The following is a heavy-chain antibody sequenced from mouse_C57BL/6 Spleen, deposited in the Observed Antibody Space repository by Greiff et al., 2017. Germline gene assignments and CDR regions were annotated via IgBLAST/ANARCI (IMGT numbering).Heavy chain of an antibody. V-gene: IGHV5-12*01. D-gene: IGHD2-5*01. CDR3: ASPAYYSIAWFAY. J-gene: IGHJ3*01. CDR2: ISNGGGST. Sequence: EVKLMESGGGLVQPGGSLKLSCAASGFTFSDYYMYWVRQTPEKRLEWVAYISNGGGSTYYPDTVKGRFTFSRDNAKNTLYLQMSRLKSEDTAMYYCASPAYYSIAWFAYWGQGTLVTGSA. CDR1: GFTFSDYY.